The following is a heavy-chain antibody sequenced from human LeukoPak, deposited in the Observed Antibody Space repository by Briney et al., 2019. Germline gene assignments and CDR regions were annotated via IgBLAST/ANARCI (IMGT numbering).Heavy chain of an antibody. CDR1: GFSFSNYA. CDR3: ASYYGSGSYLFDY. D-gene: IGHD3-10*01. Sequence: GGSLRLSCAASGFSFSNYAMSWVRQAPGTGLEWVSAISESGDRIYYADSVKGRFTISRDNSKNTLYLQMNSLRAEDTAVYYCASYYGSGSYLFDYWGQGTLVTVSS. V-gene: IGHV3-23*01. CDR2: ISESGDRI. J-gene: IGHJ4*02.